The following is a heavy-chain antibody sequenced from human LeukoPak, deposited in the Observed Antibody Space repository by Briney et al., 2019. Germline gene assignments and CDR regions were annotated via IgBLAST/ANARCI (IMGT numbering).Heavy chain of an antibody. CDR1: GGSISSSSYY. J-gene: IGHJ3*02. Sequence: PSETLSLTCTVSGGSISSSSYYWGWIRQPPGKGLEWIGSIYYSGSTYYNPSLKSRVTISVDTSKNQFSQKLSSVTAADTAVYYCASYDSSGYRGADAFDIWGQGTMVTVSS. CDR2: IYYSGST. CDR3: ASYDSSGYRGADAFDI. V-gene: IGHV4-39*01. D-gene: IGHD3-22*01.